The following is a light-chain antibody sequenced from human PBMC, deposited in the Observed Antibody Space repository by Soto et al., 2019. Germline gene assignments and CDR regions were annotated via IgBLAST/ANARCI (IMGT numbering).Light chain of an antibody. CDR1: SSNIGNNY. CDR2: DNN. V-gene: IGLV1-51*01. Sequence: QSVLTQPPSLSAAPGQTVTISCSGGSSNIGNNYVSWYQQVAGTTPKLLIFDNNKRPSGIPDRFSGSKSGTSATLGIAGLQTGDAADYYCATWDSSLGAWLFGGGTQLTVL. J-gene: IGLJ3*02. CDR3: ATWDSSLGAWL.